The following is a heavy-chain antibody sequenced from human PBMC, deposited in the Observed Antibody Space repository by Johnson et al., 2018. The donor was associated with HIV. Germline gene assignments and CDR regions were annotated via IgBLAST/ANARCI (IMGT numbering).Heavy chain of an antibody. J-gene: IGHJ3*02. CDR1: GFTFSSYG. CDR3: AKEQRLRAFDI. Sequence: QVQLVESGGGVVQPGRSLRLSCAASGFTFSSYGMHWVRQAPGKGLEWVAVIWYDGSNKYYADSVKGRFTICRDNSKNTLYLQMNSLRAEDTAVYYCAKEQRLRAFDIWGQGTMVTVST. V-gene: IGHV3-33*06. D-gene: IGHD2-15*01. CDR2: IWYDGSNK.